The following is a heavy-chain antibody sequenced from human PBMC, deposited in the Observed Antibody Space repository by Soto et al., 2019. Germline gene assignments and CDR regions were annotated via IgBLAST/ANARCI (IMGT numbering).Heavy chain of an antibody. CDR2: IYYSGST. V-gene: IGHV4-30-4*01. J-gene: IGHJ3*02. D-gene: IGHD3-22*01. CDR1: GGSISSGDYY. Sequence: SETLCLTCTVSGGSISSGDYYWSWIRQPPGKGLEWIGYIYYSGSTYYNPSLKSRVTISVDTSKNQFSLKLSSVTAADTAVYYCARTNYYDSSGYSNDAFDIWGQGTMVTVSS. CDR3: ARTNYYDSSGYSNDAFDI.